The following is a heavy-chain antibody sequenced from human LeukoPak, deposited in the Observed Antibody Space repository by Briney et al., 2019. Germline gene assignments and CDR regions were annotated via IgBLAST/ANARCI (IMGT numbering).Heavy chain of an antibody. CDR3: ARATGTTRNAFDI. V-gene: IGHV4-59*01. CDR2: VHYSVRT. D-gene: IGHD1-7*01. J-gene: IGHJ3*02. CDR1: DGSINSYY. Sequence: PSETLSLTCTDSDGSINSYYWSWIRQSPGKGLEWIGYVHYSVRTNYNPSLKSRATISVDTSKKQVSLKLNSVTAVDTAVYYCARATGTTRNAFDIWGQGTMVTVSS.